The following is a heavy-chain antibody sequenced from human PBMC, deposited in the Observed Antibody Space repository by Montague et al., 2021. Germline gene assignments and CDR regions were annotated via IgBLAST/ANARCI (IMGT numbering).Heavy chain of an antibody. CDR1: GGSISEFY. CDR3: ARRLGIRAPFDY. CDR2: IYDSGTT. V-gene: IGHV4-59*08. Sequence: SETLSLTCTVTGGSISEFYWSWIRQSPEKGLEWIGYIYDSGTTNYNPSLKSRVTISADTSMTQFSLNLRSVTAADTAVYFCARRLGIRAPFDYWGQGTLVTVSS. D-gene: IGHD7-27*01. J-gene: IGHJ4*02.